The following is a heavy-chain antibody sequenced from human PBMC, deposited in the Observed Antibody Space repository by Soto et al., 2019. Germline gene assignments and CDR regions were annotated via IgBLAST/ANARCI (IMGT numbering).Heavy chain of an antibody. CDR2: INPSGGST. D-gene: IGHD2-15*01. Sequence: QVQLVQSGAEVKKPGASVKVSCKASGYTFTSYYMHWVRQAPGQGLEWMGIINPSGGSTSYAQKFQGRVTMHRDTSTSTVYMELSSLRSEDTAVYYCARDRLYCSGGSCYSFSVSYYYYMDVWGKGTTVTVSS. CDR1: GYTFTSYY. CDR3: ARDRLYCSGGSCYSFSVSYYYYMDV. J-gene: IGHJ6*03. V-gene: IGHV1-46*03.